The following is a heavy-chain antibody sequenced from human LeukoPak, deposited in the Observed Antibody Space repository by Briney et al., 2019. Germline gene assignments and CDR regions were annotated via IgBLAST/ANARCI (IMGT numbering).Heavy chain of an antibody. V-gene: IGHV3-23*01. CDR3: ASSHSSDHPDLDY. Sequence: GGSLRLSCTASGFTSTIYGMTWVRQAPGKGLEWVATISGTGARTYYADSAKGRFTISRDSSKNTVDLQMNSLRAEDTAVYYCASSHSSDHPDLDYWGQGTLVTVSS. J-gene: IGHJ4*02. D-gene: IGHD3-22*01. CDR1: GFTSTIYG. CDR2: ISGTGART.